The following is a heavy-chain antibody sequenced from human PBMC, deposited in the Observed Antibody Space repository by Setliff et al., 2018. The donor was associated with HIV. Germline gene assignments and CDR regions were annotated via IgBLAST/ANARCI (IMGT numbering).Heavy chain of an antibody. CDR1: GYLFSGYY. V-gene: IGHV1-2*02. D-gene: IGHD2-15*01. J-gene: IGHJ5*02. CDR2: INYSNGDT. CDR3: TRGFCTAGSCSGSGH. Sequence: ASVKVSCKTSGYLFSGYYLHWLRRAPGQGLEWMGWINYSNGDTKYADSVRGRFTISRDNPTNTLFLHMTGVRDADTGVYYCTRGFCTAGSCSGSGHWGQGTLVTVSS.